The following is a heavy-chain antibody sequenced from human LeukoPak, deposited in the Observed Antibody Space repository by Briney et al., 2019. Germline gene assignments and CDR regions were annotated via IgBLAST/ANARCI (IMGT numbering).Heavy chain of an antibody. CDR2: MNPNSGNT. V-gene: IGHV1-8*02. D-gene: IGHD5-18*01. CDR3: ASGYSYGSAAHYFDY. J-gene: IGHJ4*02. Sequence: GASVKVSCKASGYTFTSYGINWVRQATGQGLEWMGWMNPNSGNTGYAQKFQGRVTMTRNTSISTAYMELSSLRSEDTAVYYCASGYSYGSAAHYFDYWGQGTLVTVSS. CDR1: GYTFTSYG.